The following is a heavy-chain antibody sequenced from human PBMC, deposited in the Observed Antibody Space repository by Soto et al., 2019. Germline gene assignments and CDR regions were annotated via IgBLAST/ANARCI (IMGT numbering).Heavy chain of an antibody. CDR1: GFSFSDYY. CDR3: AKSLWVKGTPGWYYYYGMDV. J-gene: IGHJ6*02. Sequence: PGGSLRLSCAASGFSFSDYYMSWIRQAPGKGLEWVSHISSRDSTIYYADSVKGRFTISRDNAKNSLYLQMNSLRAEDTAVYYCAKSLWVKGTPGWYYYYGMDVWGQGTTVTVSS. CDR2: ISSRDSTI. V-gene: IGHV3-11*01. D-gene: IGHD1-1*01.